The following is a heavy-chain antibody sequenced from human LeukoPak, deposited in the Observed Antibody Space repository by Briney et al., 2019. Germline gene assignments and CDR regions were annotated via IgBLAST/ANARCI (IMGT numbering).Heavy chain of an antibody. V-gene: IGHV4-61*02. D-gene: IGHD5-18*01. CDR1: GGSISSGRYY. CDR2: IYTSGST. J-gene: IGHJ4*02. Sequence: PSQTLSLTCTVSGGSISSGRYYWSWIRQPAGKGLEWIGRIYTSGSTNYNPSRKSRVTISVDTSKNQFSLKLSSVTAADTAVYYCARGRKAMDFDYWGQGTLVTVSS. CDR3: ARGRKAMDFDY.